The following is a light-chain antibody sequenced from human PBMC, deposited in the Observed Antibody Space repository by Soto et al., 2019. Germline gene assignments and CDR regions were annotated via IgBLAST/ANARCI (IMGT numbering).Light chain of an antibody. CDR1: SSDVDVGGYNY. J-gene: IGLJ3*02. CDR2: EVS. Sequence: QSALTQPASVSGSPGQSITISCTGTSSDVDVGGYNYVSWYQQHPGKAPQLMIYEVSNRPSGASNRFSGSKSCNTASLTISGLQAEDEADYYCSSYTSSATGVFGGGTKVTVL. V-gene: IGLV2-14*01. CDR3: SSYTSSATGV.